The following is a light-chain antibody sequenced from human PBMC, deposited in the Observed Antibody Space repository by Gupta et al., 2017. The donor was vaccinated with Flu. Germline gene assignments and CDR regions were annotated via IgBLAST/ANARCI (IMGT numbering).Light chain of an antibody. J-gene: IGLJ3*02. CDR3: GTWDSSLDARV. Sequence: QSVSTHPPPVSAAPGQKVHISCSGSSSSIGNNYVSWYQQIPGTAPKLLIYDNNKRPSGIPDRFSGSKSGTSATLDITGLQTGDEADYYCGTWDSSLDARVFGGGTKLTVL. CDR1: SSSIGNNY. CDR2: DNN. V-gene: IGLV1-51*01.